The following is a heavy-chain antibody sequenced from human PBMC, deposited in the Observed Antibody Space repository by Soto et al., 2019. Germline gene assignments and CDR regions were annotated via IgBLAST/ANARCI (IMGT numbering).Heavy chain of an antibody. CDR1: GFAFNIYA. V-gene: IGHV3-23*01. CDR2: ISGSADST. CDR3: AKDRNHYGSGSYFAY. Sequence: EVQLLESGGGLVQPGGSLRVSCAASGFAFNIYAMSWVRQAPGKGLEWVSVISGSADSTNYADSVKGRFTISRDNSKNTVYLQMNSLRVEDPAVYYCAKDRNHYGSGSYFAYWGQGALVTVSS. J-gene: IGHJ4*02. D-gene: IGHD3-10*01.